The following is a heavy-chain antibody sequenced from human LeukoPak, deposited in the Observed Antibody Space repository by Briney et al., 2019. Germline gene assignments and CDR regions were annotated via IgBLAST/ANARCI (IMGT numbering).Heavy chain of an antibody. J-gene: IGHJ3*01. CDR3: AKDRRFLEWFEP. V-gene: IGHV3-23*01. Sequence: PGGALRLSCAASGFTFSSYAMSWVRQAPGKGLEGVSAISGSGGSTYYADSVKGRLTIFRDNSKNTLYLQMNSLRAEDTDVYYCAKDRRFLEWFEPWGQGTMVTVSS. CDR1: GFTFSSYA. CDR2: ISGSGGST. D-gene: IGHD3-3*01.